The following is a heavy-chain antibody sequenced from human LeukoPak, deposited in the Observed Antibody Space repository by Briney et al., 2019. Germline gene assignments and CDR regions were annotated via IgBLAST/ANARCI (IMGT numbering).Heavy chain of an antibody. CDR2: IYYSGST. CDR3: ARHEGLWFGELHL. CDR1: GGSTISGSYY. J-gene: IGHJ5*02. D-gene: IGHD3-10*01. V-gene: IGHV4-39*01. Sequence: PSETLSLTCTVSGGSTISGSYYWGWIRQPPGKGLEWIGSIYYSGSTYYNPSLKSRVTISVDTSKNQFSLKLSSVTAADTAVYYCARHEGLWFGELHLWGQGTLVTVSS.